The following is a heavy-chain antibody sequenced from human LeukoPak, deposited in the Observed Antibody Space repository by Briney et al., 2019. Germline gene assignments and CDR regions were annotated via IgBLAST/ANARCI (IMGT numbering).Heavy chain of an antibody. CDR1: GFTFRSYE. CDR2: ISSSGTTV. CDR3: ARSIKGDSDH. D-gene: IGHD3-10*01. Sequence: GGSLRLSCAASGFTFRSYEMNWVRQAPGKGLDWVSYISSSGTTVYYADSVKGRFTVSRDNAKNSLYLQMNSLRAEDTAVHYCARSIKGDSDHWGQGTLVTVSS. J-gene: IGHJ4*02. V-gene: IGHV3-48*03.